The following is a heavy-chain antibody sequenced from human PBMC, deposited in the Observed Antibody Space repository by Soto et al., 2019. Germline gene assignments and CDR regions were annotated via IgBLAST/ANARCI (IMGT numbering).Heavy chain of an antibody. Sequence: ASVKVSCKVSGYTLTELSMHWVRQAPGKGLERMGGFDPEDGETIYAQKFQGRVTMTEDTSTYTAYMELSSLRSEDTAVYYCVREFASIRQYYYYGMDVWGQGTTVTVSS. J-gene: IGHJ6*02. D-gene: IGHD2-21*01. CDR1: GYTLTELS. CDR3: VREFASIRQYYYYGMDV. CDR2: FDPEDGET. V-gene: IGHV1-24*01.